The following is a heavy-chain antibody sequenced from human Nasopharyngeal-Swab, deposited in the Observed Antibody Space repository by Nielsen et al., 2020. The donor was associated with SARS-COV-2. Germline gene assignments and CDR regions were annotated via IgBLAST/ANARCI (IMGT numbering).Heavy chain of an antibody. V-gene: IGHV4-39*07. Sequence: SETLSLTCTVSGGSISSSSYYWGWIRQPPGKGLEWIGSIYYSGSTYYNPSLKSRVTISVDTSKNQFSLKLSSVTAVDTAVYYCARMPLGYGGNSPSTNWGQGTLVTVSS. CDR3: ARMPLGYGGNSPSTN. D-gene: IGHD4-23*01. J-gene: IGHJ4*02. CDR2: IYYSGST. CDR1: GGSISSSSYY.